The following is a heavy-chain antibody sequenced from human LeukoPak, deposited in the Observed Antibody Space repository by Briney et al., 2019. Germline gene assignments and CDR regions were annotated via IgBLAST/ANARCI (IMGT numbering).Heavy chain of an antibody. D-gene: IGHD3-22*01. Sequence: GASVKVSCKASGYTFTSYYMHWVRQAPGQGLEWMGIINPSGGSTSYAQKFQGRVTMTRDMSTSTVYMELSRLRSDDTAVYYCAVKSGVVALEPLRFDPWGQGTLVTVSS. CDR1: GYTFTSYY. V-gene: IGHV1-46*01. CDR2: INPSGGST. J-gene: IGHJ5*02. CDR3: AVKSGVVALEPLRFDP.